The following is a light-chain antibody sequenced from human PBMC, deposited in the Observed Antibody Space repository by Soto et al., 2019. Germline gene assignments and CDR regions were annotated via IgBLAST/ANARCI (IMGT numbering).Light chain of an antibody. CDR1: SSDVGAYKY. CDR2: EVT. V-gene: IGLV2-8*01. J-gene: IGLJ3*02. CDR3: PSYVGNALRV. Sequence: QSALTQPPSASGSPGQSVTISCTGTSSDVGAYKYVSWYQQYPGKAPKLMIYEVTKRPSGVPDRFSGSKSGNTASLTVSGLQAEDEADYYCPSYVGNALRVFGGGTKLTVL.